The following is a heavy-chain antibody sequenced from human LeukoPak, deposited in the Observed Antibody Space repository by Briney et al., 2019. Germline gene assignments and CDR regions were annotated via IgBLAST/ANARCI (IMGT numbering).Heavy chain of an antibody. V-gene: IGHV4-4*02. CDR3: ARAYITMIVVVIWYFDL. CDR1: GGSISSSNW. Sequence: TSGTLSLTCAVSGGSISSSNWWSWVRQPPGKGLEWIGEIYHGGSTNYNPSLKSRVTISVDKSKNQFSLKLSSVTAADTAGYYCARAYITMIVVVIWYFDLWGRGTLVTVSS. CDR2: IYHGGST. J-gene: IGHJ2*01. D-gene: IGHD3-22*01.